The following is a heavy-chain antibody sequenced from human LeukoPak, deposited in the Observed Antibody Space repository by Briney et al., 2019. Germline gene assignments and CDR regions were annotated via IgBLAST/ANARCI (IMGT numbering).Heavy chain of an antibody. J-gene: IGHJ4*02. V-gene: IGHV4-59*08. CDR1: GGSISSYY. CDR3: ARLSGRYTYGLYYFDY. D-gene: IGHD5-18*01. Sequence: SETLSLTCTVSGGSISSYYWSWIRQPPGKGLECIGYIYYSGSTNYNPSLKSRVTIAVDTSKNQFSLKLSSVTAADTAVYYCARLSGRYTYGLYYFDYWGQGTLVTVSS. CDR2: IYYSGST.